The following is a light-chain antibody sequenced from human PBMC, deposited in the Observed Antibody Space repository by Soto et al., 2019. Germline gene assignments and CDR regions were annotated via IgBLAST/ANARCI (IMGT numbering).Light chain of an antibody. CDR2: DVS. Sequence: QSALTQPGSVSGSPGQPITISSTGTSSDVGGYNYVSWYQQHPGKAPKLMIYDVSNRPSGVSNRFSGSQSGNTASLTISGLQAEDQADYYCSSYTSSSTPGVFGGGTKLTVL. V-gene: IGLV2-14*01. CDR1: SSDVGGYNY. J-gene: IGLJ3*02. CDR3: SSYTSSSTPGV.